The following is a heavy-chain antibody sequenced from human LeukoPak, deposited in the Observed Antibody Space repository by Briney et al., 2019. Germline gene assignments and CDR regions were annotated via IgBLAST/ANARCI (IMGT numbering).Heavy chain of an antibody. V-gene: IGHV3-30*03. CDR2: ISYDGSNK. Sequence: GGSLRLSCATSGFTFSTYGMHWVRQAPGKGLEWVAFISYDGSNKYYADSVKGRFTISRDNSKNTLYLQMNSLRAEDTAVYYCAVEPLRGDYVSYFDYWGQGTLVTVSS. J-gene: IGHJ4*02. CDR1: GFTFSTYG. D-gene: IGHD4-17*01. CDR3: AVEPLRGDYVSYFDY.